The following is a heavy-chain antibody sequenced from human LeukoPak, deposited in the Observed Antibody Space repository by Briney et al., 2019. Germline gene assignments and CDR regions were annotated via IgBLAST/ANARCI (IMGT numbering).Heavy chain of an antibody. CDR3: ARGPLRNWFDP. Sequence: ASVKVSCKAPGYTFTGYYMHWVRQAPGQGLEWMGWINPNSGGTNYAQKFQGWATMTGDTSIRTAYMELRRLRSDDTAVYYCARGPLRNWFDPWGQGTLVTVSS. J-gene: IGHJ5*02. V-gene: IGHV1-2*04. CDR1: GYTFTGYY. CDR2: INPNSGGT.